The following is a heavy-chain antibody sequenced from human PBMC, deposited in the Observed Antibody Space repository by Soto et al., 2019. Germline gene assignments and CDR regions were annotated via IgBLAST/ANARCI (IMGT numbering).Heavy chain of an antibody. V-gene: IGHV1-2*04. J-gene: IGHJ4*02. CDR1: GYTFTGYY. CDR2: INPNSGGT. Sequence: ASVKVSCKASGYTFTGYYMHWVRQAPGQGLEWMGWINPNSGGTNYAQKFQGWVTMTRDTSISTAYMELSRLRSDDTAVYYCARGDIVVVPAAKLDYWGQGTLVTVSS. D-gene: IGHD2-2*01. CDR3: ARGDIVVVPAAKLDY.